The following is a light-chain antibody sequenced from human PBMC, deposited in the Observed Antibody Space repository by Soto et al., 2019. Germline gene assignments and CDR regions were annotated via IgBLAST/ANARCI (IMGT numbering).Light chain of an antibody. Sequence: EIVLTQSPGTLSLSPGERATLSCRASQSVSNNYLAWYQQKPGQAPRLLIYGASNRAIGIPARFSGSGSGTDFTLTISSLEPEDFAVYYCQQRSNWPLTFGGGTKVDIK. V-gene: IGKV3-11*01. CDR1: QSVSNNY. CDR3: QQRSNWPLT. CDR2: GAS. J-gene: IGKJ4*01.